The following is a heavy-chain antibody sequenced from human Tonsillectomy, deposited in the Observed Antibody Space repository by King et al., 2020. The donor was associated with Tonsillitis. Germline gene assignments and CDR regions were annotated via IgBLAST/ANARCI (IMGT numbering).Heavy chain of an antibody. CDR1: GFTFSDYY. Sequence: VQLVESGGGLVKPGGSLRLSCAASGFTFSDYYMSWIRQAPGKGLEWVSFISNSVSTIYYTDSVKGRFTISRDKAKNSLYLQMNSLRAEDTAVYYCARDLRPRGSSSLGMSDWGQGTLVTVSS. V-gene: IGHV3-11*01. J-gene: IGHJ4*02. CDR3: ARDLRPRGSSSLGMSD. CDR2: ISNSVSTI. D-gene: IGHD6-6*01.